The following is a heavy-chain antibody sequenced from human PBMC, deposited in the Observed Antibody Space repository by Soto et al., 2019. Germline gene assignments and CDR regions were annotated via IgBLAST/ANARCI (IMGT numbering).Heavy chain of an antibody. CDR1: GFTFSNHW. Sequence: GSLRLSCAAAGFTFSNHWIHWVRQAPGKGLEWVAVISYDGSNKYYADSVKGRFTISRDNSKNTLYLQMNSLRAEDTAVYYCARDYLSCYGSRGVLFGYRAQGTLVTVSS. CDR2: ISYDGSNK. CDR3: ARDYLSCYGSRGVLFGY. D-gene: IGHD4-17*01. J-gene: IGHJ4*02. V-gene: IGHV3-30-3*01.